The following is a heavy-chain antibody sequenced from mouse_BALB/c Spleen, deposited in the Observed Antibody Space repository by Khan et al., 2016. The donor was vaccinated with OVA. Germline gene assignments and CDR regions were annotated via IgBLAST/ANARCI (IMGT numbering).Heavy chain of an antibody. Sequence: QMQLEESGPGLVAPSQSLSITCTVSGFSFTSYGVSWVRQPPGKGLEWLGIIWGDGNTNFHSALRSRLSMSKDNSKSQVFLKLNSLQTDDTATYYCAKDRGYYAMDYWGQGTSVTVSS. CDR3: AKDRGYYAMDY. CDR1: GFSFTSYG. V-gene: IGHV2-3*01. J-gene: IGHJ4*01. CDR2: IWGDGNT.